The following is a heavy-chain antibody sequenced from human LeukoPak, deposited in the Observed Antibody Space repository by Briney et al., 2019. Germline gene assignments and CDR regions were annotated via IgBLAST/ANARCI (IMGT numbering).Heavy chain of an antibody. V-gene: IGHV3-7*01. J-gene: IGHJ4*02. CDR3: AREFLEWSFDY. D-gene: IGHD3-3*01. CDR1: GFAFSSYW. CDR2: IKQDGSEK. Sequence: GGSLRLSCAASGFAFSSYWMSWVRQAPGKGLEWVANIKQDGSEKYYVDSVKGRFTISRDNAKNSLYLQMNSLRAEDTAVYYCAREFLEWSFDYWGQGTLVTVSS.